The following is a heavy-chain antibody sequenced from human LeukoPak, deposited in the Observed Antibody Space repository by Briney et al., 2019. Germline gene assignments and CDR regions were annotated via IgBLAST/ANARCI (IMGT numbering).Heavy chain of an antibody. D-gene: IGHD6-6*01. V-gene: IGHV4-4*07. CDR3: ARDLGEYSGSPRDY. J-gene: IGHJ4*02. CDR2: IYTSGST. CDR1: GGSISSYY. Sequence: SETLSLTCTVSGGSISSYYWSWIRQPAGKGLEWIGRIYTSGSTNYNPSLKSRVTISVDKSKNQFSLKLSSVTAADTAVYYCARDLGEYSGSPRDYWGQGTLVTVSS.